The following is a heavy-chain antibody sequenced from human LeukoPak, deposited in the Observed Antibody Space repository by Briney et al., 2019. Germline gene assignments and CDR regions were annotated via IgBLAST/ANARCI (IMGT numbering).Heavy chain of an antibody. V-gene: IGHV1-18*01. J-gene: IGHJ6*02. CDR1: GYTFTSYG. Sequence: ASVKVSCKASGYTFTSYGISWVRQAPGQGLEWMGWISAYNGNTNYAQKLQGRVTMTTDTSTSTAYMELRGLRSDDTAVYYCARAGYPIVYYYGMDVWGQGTTVTVSS. CDR2: ISAYNGNT. D-gene: IGHD2-8*01. CDR3: ARAGYPIVYYYGMDV.